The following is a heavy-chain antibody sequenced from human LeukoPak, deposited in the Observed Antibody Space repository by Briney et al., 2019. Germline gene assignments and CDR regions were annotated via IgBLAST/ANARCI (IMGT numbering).Heavy chain of an antibody. CDR2: ISWNSGRI. V-gene: IGHV3-9*03. J-gene: IGHJ4*02. CDR3: AKGVYYDFWTGRFDS. CDR1: GFTFEDYA. Sequence: PGGSLRLSCAASGFTFEDYAMHWVRQARGKGLEGVTGISWNSGRIGYADSVKGRFNISRDNAKNSLYLQMNSLRVEDMALYYCAKGVYYDFWTGRFDSWGQGTLVTVSS. D-gene: IGHD3/OR15-3a*01.